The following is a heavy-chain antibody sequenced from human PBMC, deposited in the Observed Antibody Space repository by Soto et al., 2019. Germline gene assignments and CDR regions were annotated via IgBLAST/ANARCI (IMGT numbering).Heavy chain of an antibody. CDR1: GGTFSTYI. J-gene: IGHJ3*01. CDR3: ARDPITTRGDAFDL. V-gene: IGHV1-69*08. D-gene: IGHD2-2*01. CDR2: IIPLPDIT. Sequence: QVQLVQSGAEVRKPGSSVKVSCKAPGGTFSTYIISWVRQAPGQGLEWMGRIIPLPDITNYAQKFQGRVTGTAGRSTSTAYMELTSLKSEDTSLYYCARDPITTRGDAFDLWGQRTMVTVSS.